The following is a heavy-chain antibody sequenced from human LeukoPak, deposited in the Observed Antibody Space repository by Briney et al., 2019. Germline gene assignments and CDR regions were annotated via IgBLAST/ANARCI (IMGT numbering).Heavy chain of an antibody. Sequence: SETLSLTCTVSGGSISSYYWSWIRQPPGKGLEWIGYIYYSGSTNYNPSLESRVTVSLDKSKNQLSLNLTSVTAADTAVYYCSRENGAFSPFGYWGQGTLVTVSS. V-gene: IGHV4-59*12. CDR3: SRENGAFSPFGY. D-gene: IGHD2-8*01. CDR1: GGSISSYY. J-gene: IGHJ4*02. CDR2: IYYSGST.